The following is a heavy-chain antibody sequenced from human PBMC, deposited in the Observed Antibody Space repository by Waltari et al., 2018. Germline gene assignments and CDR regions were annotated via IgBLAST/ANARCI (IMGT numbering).Heavy chain of an antibody. J-gene: IGHJ4*02. Sequence: EVQIVESGGGLVQPGGSLRLSCEVTGFTFSRFALHGVSQAPGKGREWLSSVSESGDYMYYADSVKGRFTISRDNAKSSLSLHMSSLRDEDTAVYYCARGRSIFGVPVEASYLDYWGQGSLVTVSP. CDR3: ARGRSIFGVPVEASYLDY. D-gene: IGHD3-3*01. V-gene: IGHV3-48*03. CDR2: VSESGDYM. CDR1: GFTFSRFA.